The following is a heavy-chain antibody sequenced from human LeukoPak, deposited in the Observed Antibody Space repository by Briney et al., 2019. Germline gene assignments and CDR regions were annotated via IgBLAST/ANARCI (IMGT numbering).Heavy chain of an antibody. CDR2: ISSSGSTI. Sequence: GGSLRLSCAASGFSFSSYWMSWVRQAPGKGLEWVSYISSSGSTIYYADSVKGRFTISRHNSKNTLYLQMNSLRAEDTAVYYCARNGIAVAGEGWFDPWGQGTLVTVSS. J-gene: IGHJ5*02. D-gene: IGHD6-19*01. CDR3: ARNGIAVAGEGWFDP. V-gene: IGHV3-48*01. CDR1: GFSFSSYW.